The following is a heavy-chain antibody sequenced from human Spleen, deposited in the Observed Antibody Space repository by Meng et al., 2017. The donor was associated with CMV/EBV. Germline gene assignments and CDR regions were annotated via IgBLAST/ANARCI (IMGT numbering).Heavy chain of an antibody. CDR1: GFPFSSYW. CDR3: AKGGLENDYYYGMDV. Sequence: GGSLRLSCAVSGFPFSSYWMSWVRQAPGKGLEWVSGISWNSGSIGYADSVKGRFTISRDNAKNSLYLQMNSLRADDTALYYCAKGGLENDYYYGMDVWGQGTTVTVSS. V-gene: IGHV3-9*01. D-gene: IGHD1-1*01. CDR2: ISWNSGSI. J-gene: IGHJ6*02.